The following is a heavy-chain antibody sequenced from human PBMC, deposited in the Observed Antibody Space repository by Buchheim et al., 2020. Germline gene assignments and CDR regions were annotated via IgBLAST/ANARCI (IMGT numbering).Heavy chain of an antibody. CDR2: VNRDGSAT. CDR3: ARCAFADGLDA. D-gene: IGHD3-3*02. CDR1: GFIFSSYW. J-gene: IGHJ6*02. V-gene: IGHV3-74*01. Sequence: EVQLVESGGGLVQPGGSLRLSCAASGFIFSSYWMNWVRQAPGKGLVWISLVNRDGSATFYADYVKGRFTISRDNAKSSLYLQMNSLRAEDTAVYYCARCAFADGLDAWGQGTT.